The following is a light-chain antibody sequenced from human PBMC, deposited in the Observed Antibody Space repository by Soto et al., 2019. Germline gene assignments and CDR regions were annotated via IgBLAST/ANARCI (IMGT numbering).Light chain of an antibody. CDR1: SGHSSYA. V-gene: IGLV4-69*01. Sequence: QPVLTQSPSASASLGASVKLTCTLSSGHSSYAIAWHQQQPEKGPRYLMKLNSDGSHSKGDGIPDRFSGSSSGAECYLTISSLQSEDEADYYCQTWGTGIPYVFGTGTKLTVL. CDR3: QTWGTGIPYV. CDR2: LNSDGSH. J-gene: IGLJ1*01.